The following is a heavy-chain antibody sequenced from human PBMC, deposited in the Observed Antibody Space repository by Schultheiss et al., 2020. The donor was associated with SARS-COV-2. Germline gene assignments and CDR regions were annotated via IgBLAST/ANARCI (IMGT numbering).Heavy chain of an antibody. CDR3: ARGMEYNWNYAY. Sequence: GGSLRLSCKGSGYSFTSYWIGWVRQMPGKGLELMGIIYPGDSDTRYSPSFQGQVTISADKSISTAYLQWSSLKASDTAMYYCARGMEYNWNYAYWGQGTLVTVSS. CDR2: IYPGDSDT. CDR1: GYSFTSYW. D-gene: IGHD1-7*01. J-gene: IGHJ4*02. V-gene: IGHV5-51*01.